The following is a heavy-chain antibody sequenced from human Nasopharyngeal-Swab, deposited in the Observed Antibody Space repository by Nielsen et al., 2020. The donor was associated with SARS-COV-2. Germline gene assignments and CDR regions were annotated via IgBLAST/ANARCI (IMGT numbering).Heavy chain of an antibody. D-gene: IGHD1-26*01. CDR2: ISYDGSNK. CDR3: ARGYSGSYYSPFDY. Sequence: GESLKISCAASGFTFSSYAMHWVRQAPGKGLEWVAVISYDGSNKYYADSVKGRFTISRDNSKNTLYLQMNSLRAEDTAVYYCARGYSGSYYSPFDYWGQETLVTVSS. V-gene: IGHV3-30-3*01. J-gene: IGHJ4*02. CDR1: GFTFSSYA.